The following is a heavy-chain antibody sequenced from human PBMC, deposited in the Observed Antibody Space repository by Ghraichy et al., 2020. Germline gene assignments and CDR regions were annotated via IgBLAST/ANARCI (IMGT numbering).Heavy chain of an antibody. Sequence: GGSLRLSCAASGFTISSNYMSWVRQAPGKGLEWVSVIYSGGSTYYAGSVKGRFTISRDNSKNSLYLQMNSLRAEDTAVYYCARDRSPFGAGVLDYYYYGMDVGGKGPTFTASS. CDR3: ARDRSPFGAGVLDYYYYGMDV. D-gene: IGHD4/OR15-4a*01. J-gene: IGHJ6*04. CDR2: IYSGGST. V-gene: IGHV3-66*02. CDR1: GFTISSNY.